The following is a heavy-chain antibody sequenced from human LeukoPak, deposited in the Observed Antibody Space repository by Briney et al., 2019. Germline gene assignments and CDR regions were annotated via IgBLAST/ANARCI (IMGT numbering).Heavy chain of an antibody. V-gene: IGHV1-18*01. J-gene: IGHJ3*02. Sequence: GASVNVSCKASGYTFTSYGISWVRQAPGQGLEWMGWISAYYGNTNYAQMIQDRVTMTTDTSTSTAYMELRSLRSDDTAVYYCARDSPPNYSDSSGYYSDAFDIWGQGTVITVSS. CDR2: ISAYYGNT. CDR3: ARDSPPNYSDSSGYYSDAFDI. D-gene: IGHD3-22*01. CDR1: GYTFTSYG.